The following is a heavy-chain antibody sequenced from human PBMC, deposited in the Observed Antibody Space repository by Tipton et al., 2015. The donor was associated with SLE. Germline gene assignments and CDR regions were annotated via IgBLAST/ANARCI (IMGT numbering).Heavy chain of an antibody. D-gene: IGHD1-26*01. CDR3: ASHLGAVLAS. CDR1: GGSISSYY. CDR2: IYYSGST. J-gene: IGHJ4*02. V-gene: IGHV4-59*07. Sequence: TLSLTCTVSGGSISSYYWSWIRQPPGKGLEWIGYIYYSGSTNYNPYLKSRVTISVDTSKNQFSLTLSSVTAADTAVYYCASHLGAVLASWGQGTLGTVSS.